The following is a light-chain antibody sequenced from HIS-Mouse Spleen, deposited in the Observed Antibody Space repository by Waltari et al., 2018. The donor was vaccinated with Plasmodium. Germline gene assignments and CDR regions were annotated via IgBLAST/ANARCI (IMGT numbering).Light chain of an antibody. Sequence: SYELTQPSSVSVSPGQTARITCSGDVLAKKYARWFQQKPGQAPGRVIYKDRERPSGIPERFSGSSSGTTVTLTISGAQVEDEADYYCYSAADNNWVFGGGTKLTVL. CDR3: YSAADNNWV. CDR1: VLAKKY. V-gene: IGLV3-27*01. J-gene: IGLJ3*02. CDR2: KDR.